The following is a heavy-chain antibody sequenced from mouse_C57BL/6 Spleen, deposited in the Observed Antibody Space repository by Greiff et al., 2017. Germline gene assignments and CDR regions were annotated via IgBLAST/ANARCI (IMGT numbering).Heavy chain of an antibody. CDR2: ISYDGSN. CDR3: ARASYYGSSFFYAMDY. V-gene: IGHV3-6*01. CDR1: GYSITSGYY. J-gene: IGHJ4*01. Sequence: VQLKESGPGLVKPSQSLSLTCSVTGYSITSGYYWNWIRQFPGNKLEWMGYISYDGSNNYNPSLKNRISITRDTSKNQFFLKLNSVTTEDTATYYCARASYYGSSFFYAMDYWGQGTSVTVSS. D-gene: IGHD1-1*01.